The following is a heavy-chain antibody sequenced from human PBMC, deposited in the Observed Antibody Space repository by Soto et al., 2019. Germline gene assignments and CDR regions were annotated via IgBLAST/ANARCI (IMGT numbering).Heavy chain of an antibody. D-gene: IGHD3-9*01. CDR1: GGSISSGGYY. Sequence: SETLSLTCTVSGGSISSGGYYWSWIRQHPGKGLEWIGYIYYSGSTYYNPSLKSRVTISVDTSKNQFSLKLSSVTAADTAVYYCARVPSWVRRGYYAILTGYYLPLYGMDVWGQGTTVTVSS. CDR2: IYYSGST. V-gene: IGHV4-31*03. J-gene: IGHJ6*02. CDR3: ARVPSWVRRGYYAILTGYYLPLYGMDV.